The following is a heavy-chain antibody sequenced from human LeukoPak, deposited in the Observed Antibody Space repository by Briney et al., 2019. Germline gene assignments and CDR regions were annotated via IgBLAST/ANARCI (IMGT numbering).Heavy chain of an antibody. CDR3: ARVQADPIDC. CDR2: INPNSGGS. D-gene: IGHD6-19*01. CDR1: GYTFTGYY. V-gene: IGHV1-2*02. Sequence: ASVKVSCKASGYTFTGYYIHWVRQAPGQGLEWMGWINPNSGGSNYAQKFQGRVTMTRDTSITTAYMELSRLRSDDTAVYYCARVQADPIDCWGQGTLVTVSS. J-gene: IGHJ4*02.